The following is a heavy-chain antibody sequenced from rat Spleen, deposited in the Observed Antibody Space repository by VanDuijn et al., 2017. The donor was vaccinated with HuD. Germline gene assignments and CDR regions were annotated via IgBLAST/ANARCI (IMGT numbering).Heavy chain of an antibody. CDR1: GFTFSNSG. J-gene: IGHJ3*01. CDR2: ISSGGGGT. CDR3: TRHMDTTDPFVH. V-gene: IGHV5-29*01. D-gene: IGHD1-6*01. Sequence: EVHLVESGGGLVQPGGSLKLSCAASGFTFSNSGMAWIRQAPGKGLEWVASISSGGGGTYYPDSVKGRFTISRDNAKSTLYLQMDSLRSEDTASYYCTRHMDTTDPFVHWGQGVLVTVSS.